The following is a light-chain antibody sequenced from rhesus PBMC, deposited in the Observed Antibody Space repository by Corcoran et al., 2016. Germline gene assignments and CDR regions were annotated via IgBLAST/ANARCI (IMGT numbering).Light chain of an antibody. CDR2: YTI. J-gene: IGKJ4*01. Sequence: DIQMTQSPSSLSASVGDRVTITCRASQDISSYLNWYQQKPGKAPKLQIYYTIRLERGVPSRFRGSGSGTEVPLTFTSLQPEDFATYCCQQYISLPTFGGGTKVEIK. CDR1: QDISSY. CDR3: QQYISLPT. V-gene: IGKV1-32*01.